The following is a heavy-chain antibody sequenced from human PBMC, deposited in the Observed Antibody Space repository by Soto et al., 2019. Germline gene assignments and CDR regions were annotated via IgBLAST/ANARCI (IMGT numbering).Heavy chain of an antibody. Sequence: QVQLVQSRAEVKKPGASVKVSCKASGYTFTSYDINWVRQATGQGLEWMGWMNPHSGNTGYAQKIQGRDTMTRNTSISTAYMELSSLRSEDTAVYYCARGERGLLWGNGYFQHWGQGTLVTVSS. J-gene: IGHJ1*01. CDR2: MNPHSGNT. CDR3: ARGERGLLWGNGYFQH. V-gene: IGHV1-8*01. D-gene: IGHD3-10*01. CDR1: GYTFTSYD.